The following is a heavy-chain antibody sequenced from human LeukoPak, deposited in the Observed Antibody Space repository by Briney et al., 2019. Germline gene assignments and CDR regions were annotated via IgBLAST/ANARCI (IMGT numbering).Heavy chain of an antibody. V-gene: IGHV3-21*01. CDR2: ISSSSGFI. CDR3: AKRGYSGSDAFDM. D-gene: IGHD5-12*01. CDR1: GFPLSTYS. J-gene: IGHJ3*02. Sequence: PGGSLRLSCAASGFPLSTYSMNWVRQAPGKGLEWVSSISSSSGFIYYADSVKGRFTISRDNAKNSLYLQMNSLRAEDTAVYYCAKRGYSGSDAFDMWGQGTMVTVSS.